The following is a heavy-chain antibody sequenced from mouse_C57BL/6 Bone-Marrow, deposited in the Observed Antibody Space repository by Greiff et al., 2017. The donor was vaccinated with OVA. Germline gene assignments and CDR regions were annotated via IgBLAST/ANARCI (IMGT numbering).Heavy chain of an antibody. V-gene: IGHV5-17*01. CDR2: ISSGSSTI. J-gene: IGHJ2*01. CDR1: GFTFSDYG. CDR3: ARRATVVATGFDY. Sequence: DVHLVESGGGLVKPGGSLKLSCAASGFTFSDYGMHWVRQAPEKGLEWVAYISSGSSTIYYADTVKGRFTISRDNAKNTLFLQMTSLRSEDTAMYYCARRATVVATGFDYWGQGTTLTVSS. D-gene: IGHD1-1*01.